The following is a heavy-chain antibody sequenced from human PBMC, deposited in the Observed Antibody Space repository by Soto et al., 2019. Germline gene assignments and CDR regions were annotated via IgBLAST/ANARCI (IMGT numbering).Heavy chain of an antibody. Sequence: PGKGLEWIGSIYYSGSTYYNPSLKSRVTISVDTSKNQFSLKLSSVTAAFFFVQAEDGIRDSLPVSAFLLNRSSDL. CDR3: DGIRDSLPVSAFLLNRSSDL. D-gene: IGHD3-9*01. V-gene: IGHV4-39*01. CDR2: IYYSGST. J-gene: IGHJ2*01.